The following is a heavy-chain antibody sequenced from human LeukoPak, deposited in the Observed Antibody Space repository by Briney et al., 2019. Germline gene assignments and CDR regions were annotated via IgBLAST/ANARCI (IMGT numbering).Heavy chain of an antibody. CDR2: ITSSGGIT. Sequence: PGGSLRLSCTASGFTFSDHYMSWFRLSPGKGLEWLSYITSSGGITDYADSVKGRFTISRDNAKNTMFLQMNSLRPEDTAVYYCARDPDYGDPEWGQGTLVTVS. D-gene: IGHD4-17*01. J-gene: IGHJ4*02. CDR1: GFTFSDHY. CDR3: ARDPDYGDPE. V-gene: IGHV3-11*01.